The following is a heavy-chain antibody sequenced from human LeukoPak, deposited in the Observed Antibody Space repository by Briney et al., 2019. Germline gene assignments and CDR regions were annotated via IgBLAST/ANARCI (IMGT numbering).Heavy chain of an antibody. CDR2: ISWNSGSI. CDR3: ARALTTLTYEGY. V-gene: IGHV3-9*01. J-gene: IGHJ4*02. Sequence: PGGSLRLSCAASGFTFDDYAMHWVRQAPGKGLEWVSGISWNSGSIGYADSVKGRFTISRDNAKNSLYLQMNSLRAEDTALYYCARALTTLTYEGYWGQGTLVTVSS. D-gene: IGHD1-1*01. CDR1: GFTFDDYA.